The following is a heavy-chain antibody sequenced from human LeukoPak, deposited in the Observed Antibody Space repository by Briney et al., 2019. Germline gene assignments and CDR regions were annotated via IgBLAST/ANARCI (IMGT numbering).Heavy chain of an antibody. CDR2: ISSSSGSI. CDR1: GFTFSSYS. Sequence: PGGSLRLSCAASGFTFSSYSMNWVRQAPGKGLEWVSSISSSSGSIYYADSVKGRFTISRDNAKNSLCLQMNSLRAEDTAVYYCARDWNYYSCWGQGTLVTVSS. J-gene: IGHJ4*02. V-gene: IGHV3-21*01. CDR3: ARDWNYYSC. D-gene: IGHD1-1*01.